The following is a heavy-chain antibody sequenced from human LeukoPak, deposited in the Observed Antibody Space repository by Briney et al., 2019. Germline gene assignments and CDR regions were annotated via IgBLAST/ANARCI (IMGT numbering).Heavy chain of an antibody. CDR2: IYPGDYDT. D-gene: IGHD5-18*01. Sequence: GEALKISWKGAGYSFTSYWIGWVRQMPGKGLEWRGIIYPGDYDTRYSPSFQGQVTISADKSISTAYLQWSSLKASDTAMYHCARGPGYRYGYWINYWGQGTLVTVSS. CDR1: GYSFTSYW. V-gene: IGHV5-51*01. J-gene: IGHJ4*02. CDR3: ARGPGYRYGYWINY.